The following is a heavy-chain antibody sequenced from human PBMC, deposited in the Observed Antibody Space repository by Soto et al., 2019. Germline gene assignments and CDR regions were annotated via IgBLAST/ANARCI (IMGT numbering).Heavy chain of an antibody. CDR3: ARDLGYYDSSGYHPGY. V-gene: IGHV1-46*01. CDR2: INPSGGST. D-gene: IGHD3-22*01. J-gene: IGHJ4*02. Sequence: ASVKVSCKASGYTFTSYYMHWVRQAPGQGLEWMGIINPSGGSTSYAQKFQGRVTMTRDTSTSTVYMELSSLRSEDTAVYYCARDLGYYDSSGYHPGYWGQGTLVTVSS. CDR1: GYTFTSYY.